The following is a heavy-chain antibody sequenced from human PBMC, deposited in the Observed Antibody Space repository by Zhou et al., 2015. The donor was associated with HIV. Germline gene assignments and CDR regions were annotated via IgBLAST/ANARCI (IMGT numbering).Heavy chain of an antibody. CDR3: ARGGDGFVDAFDI. Sequence: QVQLVQSGAEVKKPGSSVKVSCKASGGTFSSYTISWVRQAPGQGLEWMGRIIPILGIANYAQKFQGRVTITADKSTSTAYMELSSLRSEDTAVYYCARGGDGFVDAFDIWGQGTMVTVSS. V-gene: IGHV1-69*02. CDR1: GGTFSSYT. CDR2: IIPILGIA. D-gene: IGHD5-24*01. J-gene: IGHJ3*02.